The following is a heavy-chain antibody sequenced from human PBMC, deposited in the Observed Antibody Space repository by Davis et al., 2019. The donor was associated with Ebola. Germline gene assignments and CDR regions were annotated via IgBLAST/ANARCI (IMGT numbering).Heavy chain of an antibody. J-gene: IGHJ3*02. CDR2: ISSDGSNT. V-gene: IGHV3-74*01. CDR3: AKADI. Sequence: GESLKISCAASGFTFSSYWMSWVRQPPGKGLMWVSHISSDGSNTNYADSVKGRFAISRDNSKNTLYLQMNSLRAEDTAVYYCAKADIWGQGTMVTVSS. CDR1: GFTFSSYW.